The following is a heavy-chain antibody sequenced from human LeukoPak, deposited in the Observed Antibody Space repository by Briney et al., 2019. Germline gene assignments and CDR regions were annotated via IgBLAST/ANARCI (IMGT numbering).Heavy chain of an antibody. D-gene: IGHD2-21*02. CDR1: GFTFSSYW. Sequence: GGSLRLSCATSGFTFSSYWMSWARQAPGKGLEWVANINEHGSEEYYVDSVKGRFTISRDNAKNSLYLQMNSLRVEDTAVYYCVRALMVTISWGQGTLVTVSS. J-gene: IGHJ5*02. V-gene: IGHV3-7*01. CDR2: INEHGSEE. CDR3: VRALMVTIS.